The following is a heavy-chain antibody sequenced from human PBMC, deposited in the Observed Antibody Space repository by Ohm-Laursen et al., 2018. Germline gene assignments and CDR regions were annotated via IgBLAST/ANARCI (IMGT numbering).Heavy chain of an antibody. V-gene: IGHV3-30*03. Sequence: SLRLSCAAPGFTFSSFGMHWVRQAPGKGLEWVAVISYDGSNKYYADSVKGRFTISRDNSKNTLYLQMNSLKTEDTAVYYCTRGGLVVVRFDYWGQGTLVTVSS. J-gene: IGHJ4*02. D-gene: IGHD3-22*01. CDR3: TRGGLVVVRFDY. CDR2: ISYDGSNK. CDR1: GFTFSSFG.